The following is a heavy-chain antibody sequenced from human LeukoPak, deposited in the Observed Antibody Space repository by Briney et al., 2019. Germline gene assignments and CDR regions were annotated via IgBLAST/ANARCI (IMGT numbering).Heavy chain of an antibody. V-gene: IGHV4-39*07. CDR3: ASGMDV. CDR1: GGSISSSSYY. J-gene: IGHJ6*03. CDR2: IYHSGST. Sequence: TSETLSLTCTVSGGSISSSSYYWGWIRQPPGKGLEWIGSIYHSGSTYYNPSLKSRVTISVDTSKNQFSLKLSSVTAADTAVYYCASGMDVWGKGTTVTVSS.